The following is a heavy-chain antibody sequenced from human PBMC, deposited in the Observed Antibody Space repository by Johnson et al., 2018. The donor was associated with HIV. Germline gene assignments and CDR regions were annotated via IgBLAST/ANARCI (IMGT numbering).Heavy chain of an antibody. Sequence: QVQLVESGGGLVKPGGSLRLSCTASEFSFSDYSLRCLRQAPGKGLNWVSCVSVSGNNIDCLSGNNIDCTGRFTISRDNPKTSLRLQMNSLGVEDTAVYYCTRDSVAPDAFDIWGQGTIVTVSS. CDR2: VSVSGNNI. V-gene: IGHV3-11*04. CDR1: EFSFSDYS. CDR3: TRDSVAPDAFDI. J-gene: IGHJ3*02. D-gene: IGHD6-19*01.